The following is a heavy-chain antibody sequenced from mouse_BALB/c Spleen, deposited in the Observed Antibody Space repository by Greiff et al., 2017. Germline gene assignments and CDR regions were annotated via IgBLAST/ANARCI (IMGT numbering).Heavy chain of an antibody. CDR2: ISSGGGST. CDR3: ARSITTVVFDY. V-gene: IGHV5-12-1*01. J-gene: IGHJ2*01. D-gene: IGHD1-1*01. CDR1: GFAFSSYD. Sequence: DVQLVESGGGLVKPGGSLKLSCAASGFAFSSYDMSWVRQTPEKRLEWVAYISSGGGSTYYPDNVKGRVTISRDNAKNTLYLQMNSLKSEDTAMYYCARSITTVVFDYWGQGTTLTVSS.